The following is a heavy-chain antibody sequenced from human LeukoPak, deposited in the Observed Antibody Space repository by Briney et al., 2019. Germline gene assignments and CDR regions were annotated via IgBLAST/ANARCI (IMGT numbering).Heavy chain of an antibody. Sequence: SETLSLTCTVTGGSISSSSYYWGWIRQPPVKGLQRIGSMYYRGSTYYNPSLKSRVTISVDTSKNQFSLKLSSVTAADTAVYYCASAKFVLLRFGELLPPNYFDYWGQGTLVTVSS. D-gene: IGHD3-10*01. J-gene: IGHJ4*02. CDR3: ASAKFVLLRFGELLPPNYFDY. CDR2: MYYRGST. V-gene: IGHV4-39*01. CDR1: GGSISSSSYY.